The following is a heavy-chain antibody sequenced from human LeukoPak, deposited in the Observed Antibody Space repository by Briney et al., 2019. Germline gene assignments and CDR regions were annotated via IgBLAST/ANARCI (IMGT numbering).Heavy chain of an antibody. Sequence: PGGSLRLSCAASGFTFSSYVMNWVRQAPGKGLGWVSTISGSGGITYYTDSVKGRFTISRDNSKNMLYLQINSLRAEDTAVYYCAKYGNGGSGNHFDYWGQGTLVTVSS. CDR3: AKYGNGGSGNHFDY. J-gene: IGHJ4*02. V-gene: IGHV3-23*01. CDR2: ISGSGGIT. CDR1: GFTFSSYV. D-gene: IGHD1-26*01.